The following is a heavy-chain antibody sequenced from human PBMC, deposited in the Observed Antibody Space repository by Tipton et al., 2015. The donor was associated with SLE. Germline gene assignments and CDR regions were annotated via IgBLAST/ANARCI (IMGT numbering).Heavy chain of an antibody. CDR1: GFAFSSYA. D-gene: IGHD3-3*01. J-gene: IGHJ4*02. CDR3: AKLGLGVVIDY. Sequence: GSLRLSCAASGFAFSSYAMSWVRQAPGKGLEWVSFIYSAGTTTYYADSVKGRFTISRDNSKNTLYLQMNSLRDEGTAVYYCAKLGLGVVIDYWGQGTLVTVSS. CDR2: IYSAGTTT. V-gene: IGHV3-23*03.